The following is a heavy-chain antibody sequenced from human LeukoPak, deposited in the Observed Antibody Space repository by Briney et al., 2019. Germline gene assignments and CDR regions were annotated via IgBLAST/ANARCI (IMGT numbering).Heavy chain of an antibody. CDR3: ASGIGARSDFVDY. D-gene: IGHD3-16*01. V-gene: IGHV3-21*01. J-gene: IGHJ4*02. CDR2: ISSSSSYI. CDR1: GFTFSSYS. Sequence: GGSLRLYCAASGFTFSSYSMNWVGQAPGKGLEWVSSISSSSSYIYYADSVKGRFTISRDNAKNSLYLQMNSLRAEDTAVYYCASGIGARSDFVDYWGQGTLVTVSS.